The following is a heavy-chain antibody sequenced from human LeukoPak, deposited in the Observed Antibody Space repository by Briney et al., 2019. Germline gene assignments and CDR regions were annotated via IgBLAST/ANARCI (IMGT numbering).Heavy chain of an antibody. CDR3: ARDEVGAKGRPFDY. V-gene: IGHV4-39*07. CDR1: GVSVSDTDYC. J-gene: IGHJ4*02. D-gene: IGHD1-26*01. CDR2: MHFSGSP. Sequence: PSENLSLTCIVSGVSVSDTDYCWGWVRQPPGKTLEWIGSMHFSGSPFYSPSLESRFSMSVDTSKNQFSLHLRSVTAADTAVYYCARDEVGAKGRPFDYWGRGILVTVSS.